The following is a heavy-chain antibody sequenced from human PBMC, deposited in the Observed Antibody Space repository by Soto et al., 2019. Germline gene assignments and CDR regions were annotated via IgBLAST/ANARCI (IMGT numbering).Heavy chain of an antibody. CDR2: IYSGGST. CDR1: GFTVSSNY. D-gene: IGHD2-21*02. CDR3: ARDHPIVVVTAIDYYYGMDV. V-gene: IGHV3-66*01. Sequence: GALRLSCAASGFTVSSNYMSWVRQAPGKGLEWVSVIYSGGSTYYADSVKGRFTISRDNSKNTLYLQMNSLRAEDTAVYYCARDHPIVVVTAIDYYYGMDVWGQGTTVTVSS. J-gene: IGHJ6*02.